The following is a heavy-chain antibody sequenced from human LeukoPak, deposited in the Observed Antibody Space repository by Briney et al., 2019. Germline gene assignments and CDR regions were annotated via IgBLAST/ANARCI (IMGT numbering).Heavy chain of an antibody. CDR1: GGSISSYY. Sequence: SETLSLTCTVSGGSISSYYWNWIRQPPGKGLGWIGYIYYSGSTNYNPSLKSRVTISVDTSKNQFSLKLSSVTVADTAVYYCARELTYYYGSGIAGRNAFDIWGQGTMVTVSS. D-gene: IGHD3-10*01. J-gene: IGHJ3*02. CDR3: ARELTYYYGSGIAGRNAFDI. CDR2: IYYSGST. V-gene: IGHV4-59*01.